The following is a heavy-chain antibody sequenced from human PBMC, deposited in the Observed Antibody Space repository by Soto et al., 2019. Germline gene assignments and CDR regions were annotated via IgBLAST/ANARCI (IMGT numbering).Heavy chain of an antibody. CDR2: IYPGDSDT. D-gene: IGHD6-6*01. CDR3: VRLSGYSSSNDDFDI. Sequence: PGESLKISCKGSGYSLTSYWIGWVRQMPGKGLEWMGIIYPGDSDTRYSPSFQGQVTISADKSISTAYLQWSSLKASDTAMYYCVRLSGYSSSNDDFDIWGQETMVSVSS. CDR1: GYSLTSYW. V-gene: IGHV5-51*01. J-gene: IGHJ3*02.